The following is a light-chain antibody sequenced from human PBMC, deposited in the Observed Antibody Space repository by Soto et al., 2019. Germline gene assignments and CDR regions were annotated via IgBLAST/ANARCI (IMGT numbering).Light chain of an antibody. V-gene: IGKV3-15*01. CDR3: QQCNTWPRT. Sequence: EIVMTQSPATLSVSPGERATLSCRASQGIKDYVAWFQQKPGQAPRLLIYGASTRATAIPARFSGSGSGTEFSLSISSVQSEDFAVYYCQQCNTWPRTFGQGTKVETK. CDR2: GAS. J-gene: IGKJ1*01. CDR1: QGIKDY.